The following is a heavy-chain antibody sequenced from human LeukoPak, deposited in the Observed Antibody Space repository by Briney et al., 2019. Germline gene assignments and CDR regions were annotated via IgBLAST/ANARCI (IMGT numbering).Heavy chain of an antibody. CDR2: INHSGST. CDR3: ARGLFGGYYRWFDY. D-gene: IGHD3-22*01. J-gene: IGHJ4*02. CDR1: GGSISSGGYY. Sequence: SETLSLTCTVSGGSISSGGYYWSWIRQPPGKGLEWIGEINHSGSTNYNPSLKSRVTISVDTSKNQFSLKLSSVTAADTAVYYCARGLFGGYYRWFDYWGQGTLVTVSS. V-gene: IGHV4-39*07.